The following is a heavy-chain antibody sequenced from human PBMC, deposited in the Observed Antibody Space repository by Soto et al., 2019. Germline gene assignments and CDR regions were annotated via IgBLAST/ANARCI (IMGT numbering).Heavy chain of an antibody. D-gene: IGHD3-10*01. Sequence: SETLSLTCTVSGGSISSSSYYWGWIRQPPGKGLEWIGSIYYSGSTYYNPSLKSRVTISVDTSKNQFSLKLSSVTAADTAVYYCARHEGGSGSYYNLYYYYGMDVWGQRPTVTVSS. CDR1: GGSISSSSYY. J-gene: IGHJ6*02. CDR3: ARHEGGSGSYYNLYYYYGMDV. CDR2: IYYSGST. V-gene: IGHV4-39*01.